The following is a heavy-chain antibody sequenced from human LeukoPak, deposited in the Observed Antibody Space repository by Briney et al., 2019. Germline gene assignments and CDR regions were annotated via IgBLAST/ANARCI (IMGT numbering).Heavy chain of an antibody. D-gene: IGHD4-17*01. V-gene: IGHV3-11*04. CDR2: ISSSGSTI. CDR3: ARSTVTTLVDY. Sequence: GGSLRLSCAASGFTFSDYYMSWIRQAPVKGLEWVSYISSSGSTIYYADSVKGRFTISRDNAKNSLYLQMNSLRAEDTAVYYCARSTVTTLVDYWGQGTLVTASS. CDR1: GFTFSDYY. J-gene: IGHJ4*02.